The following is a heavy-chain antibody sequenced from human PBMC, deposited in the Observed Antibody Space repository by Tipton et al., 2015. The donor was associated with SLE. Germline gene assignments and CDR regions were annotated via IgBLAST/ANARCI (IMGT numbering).Heavy chain of an antibody. CDR2: ISSSSSTI. V-gene: IGHV3-48*01. CDR1: GFTFSSYS. J-gene: IGHJ4*02. D-gene: IGHD2-21*02. Sequence: VQLVQSGGGLVQTGGSLRLSCAASGFTFSSYSMNWVRQAPGKGLEWVSYISSSSSTIYYADSVKGRFTISRDNAKNSLYLQMNSLRAEDTAVYYCARGPHCGGDCYWGQGTLVTVSS. CDR3: ARGPHCGGDCY.